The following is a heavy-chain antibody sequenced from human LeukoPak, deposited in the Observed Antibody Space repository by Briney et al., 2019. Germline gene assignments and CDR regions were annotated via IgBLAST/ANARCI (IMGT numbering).Heavy chain of an antibody. D-gene: IGHD1-26*01. CDR2: INHSGST. V-gene: IGHV4-34*01. CDR3: ARMMSGSYSYFDY. J-gene: IGHJ4*02. CDR1: GGSFSGYY. Sequence: SETLSLTCAVYGGSFSGYYWNWIRQPPGKGLEWIGEINHSGSTNYNPSLKSRVTISVDMSKNQFSLKLSSVTAADTAVYFCARMMSGSYSYFDYWGQGTPVTVSS.